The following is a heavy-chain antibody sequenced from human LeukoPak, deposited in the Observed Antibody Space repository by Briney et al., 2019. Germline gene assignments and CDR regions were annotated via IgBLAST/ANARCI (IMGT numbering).Heavy chain of an antibody. D-gene: IGHD2/OR15-2a*01. CDR2: IWYDGSNE. J-gene: IGHJ4*02. Sequence: GRSLRLSCAASGFTFSNYGMHWVRQAPGKGLEWVALIWYDGSNEYYTDSVKGRLTISRDNSKDTLFLQMNGLRAEDTAVYYCAREGPRGNSQFDYWGQGTLVTVSS. V-gene: IGHV3-33*01. CDR3: AREGPRGNSQFDY. CDR1: GFTFSNYG.